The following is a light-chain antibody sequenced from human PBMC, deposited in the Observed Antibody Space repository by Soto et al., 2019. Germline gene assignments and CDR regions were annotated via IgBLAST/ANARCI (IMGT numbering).Light chain of an antibody. J-gene: IGKJ4*01. CDR3: QQLNTYPRVLN. V-gene: IGKV1-9*01. CDR1: QGIGTW. Sequence: DIQLTQSPSFLSASVGDRVTMTCRASQGIGTWLAWYQQKPGKAPRLLIYTASTLQSGVPSRFSGSGSGTEFTLTISSLQPEDFATYYCQQLNTYPRVLNFGGGTKVEIK. CDR2: TAS.